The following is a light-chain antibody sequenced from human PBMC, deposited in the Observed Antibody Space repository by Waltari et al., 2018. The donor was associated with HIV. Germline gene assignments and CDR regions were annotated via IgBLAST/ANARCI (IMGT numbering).Light chain of an antibody. CDR1: QSISSY. V-gene: IGKV1-39*01. CDR2: AAS. Sequence: DIQMTQSPSSLSASVGDRVTITCRASQSISSYLNWYQQKPGKAPKLLIYAASSLQSGVPARFSGSGSGTDFTLTMSSMQPEDFATYYYQQSYSTPTFGQGTRLEIK. CDR3: QQSYSTPT. J-gene: IGKJ5*01.